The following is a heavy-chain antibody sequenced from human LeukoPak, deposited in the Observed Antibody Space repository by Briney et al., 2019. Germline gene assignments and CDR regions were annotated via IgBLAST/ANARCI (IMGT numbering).Heavy chain of an antibody. CDR1: GGTFSSYA. V-gene: IGHV1-69*06. Sequence: SVKVSCKASGGTFSSYAISWVRQAPGQGLEWMGGIIPIFGTANYAQKFQGRVTITADKSTCTAYMELSSLRSEDTAVYYCASSTVTTPWAYYYYYMDVWGKGTTVTVSS. CDR2: IIPIFGTA. CDR3: ASSTVTTPWAYYYYYMDV. J-gene: IGHJ6*03. D-gene: IGHD4-17*01.